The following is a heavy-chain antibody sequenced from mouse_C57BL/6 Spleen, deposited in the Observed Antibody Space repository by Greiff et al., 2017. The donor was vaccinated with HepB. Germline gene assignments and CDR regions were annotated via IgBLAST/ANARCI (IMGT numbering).Heavy chain of an antibody. D-gene: IGHD1-1*01. J-gene: IGHJ1*03. V-gene: IGHV1-18*01. CDR3: ARITTVVAQWYFDV. CDR2: INPNNGGT. CDR1: GYTFTDYN. Sequence: EVHLVESGPELVKPGASVKIPCKASGYTFTDYNMDWVKQSHGKRLEWIGDINPNNGGTIYNQKFKGKATLTVDKSSSTAYMELRSLTSEDTAVYYCARITTVVAQWYFDVWGTGTTVTVSS.